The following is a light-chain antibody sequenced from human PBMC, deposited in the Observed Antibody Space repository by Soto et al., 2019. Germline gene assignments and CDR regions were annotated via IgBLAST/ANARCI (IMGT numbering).Light chain of an antibody. Sequence: QSVLTQPASVSGSPGQSITISCTGTSSDVGGYNYVSWYLQHPGKAPKLMIYEVSNRPSGVSNRFSGSKSGNTASLTISGLQAEDEADYYCSSYTSSSTLYVLGTGTKVTVL. J-gene: IGLJ1*01. V-gene: IGLV2-14*01. CDR3: SSYTSSSTLYV. CDR2: EVS. CDR1: SSDVGGYNY.